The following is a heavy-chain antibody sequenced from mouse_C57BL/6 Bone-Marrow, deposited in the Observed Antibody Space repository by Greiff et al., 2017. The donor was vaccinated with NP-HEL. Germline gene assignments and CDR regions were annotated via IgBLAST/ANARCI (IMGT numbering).Heavy chain of an antibody. D-gene: IGHD4-1*01. CDR2: ISSGGDYI. J-gene: IGHJ2*01. Sequence: EVKLMESGEGLVKPGGSLKLSCAASGFTFSSYAMSWVRQTPEKRLEWVAYISSGGDYIYYADTVKGRFTISRDNARNTLYLQMSSLKSEDTAMYYCTRDSRTGKFDYWGQGTTLTVSS. CDR3: TRDSRTGKFDY. V-gene: IGHV5-9-1*02. CDR1: GFTFSSYA.